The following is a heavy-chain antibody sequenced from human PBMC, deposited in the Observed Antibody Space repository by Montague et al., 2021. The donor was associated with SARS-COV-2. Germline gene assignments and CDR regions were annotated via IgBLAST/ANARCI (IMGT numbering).Heavy chain of an antibody. CDR3: ARFFRVGTSSAFDH. CDR1: GDSIMSYH. D-gene: IGHD3-10*01. V-gene: IGHV4-59*08. CDR2: VRDSGTT. J-gene: IGHJ5*02. Sequence: SETLSLTCGVSGDSIMSYHWSWVRKPPGRGLEWIGDVRDSGTTNYNPSLNNRITISIDTSKVQFSLILTSVNAADTAVYYCARFFRVGTSSAFDHWGQGILVTVSS.